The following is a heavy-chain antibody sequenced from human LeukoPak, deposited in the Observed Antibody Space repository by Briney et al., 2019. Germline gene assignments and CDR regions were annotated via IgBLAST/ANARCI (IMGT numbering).Heavy chain of an antibody. V-gene: IGHV3-30*18. CDR1: GFTFSSYG. CDR2: ISYDGSNK. CDR3: AKRGLPYYYYYYMDV. J-gene: IGHJ6*03. D-gene: IGHD2-15*01. Sequence: PGGSLRLSCAASGFTFSSYGMHWVRQAPGKGLEWVAVISYDGSNKYYADSVKGRFTISRDNSKNTLYLQMNSLRAEDTAVYYCAKRGLPYYYYYYMDVWGKGTTVTVSS.